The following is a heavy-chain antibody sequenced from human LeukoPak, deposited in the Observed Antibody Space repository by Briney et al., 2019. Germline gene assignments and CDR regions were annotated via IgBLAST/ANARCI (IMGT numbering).Heavy chain of an antibody. CDR2: IYSGGFT. Sequence: GGSLRLSCAASGLTVSSNYMSWVRQAPGKGLEWVSVIYSGGFTDYADSVKGRFTISRDNSKNTLYLQMNNLRAEDTAVYYCARQRAFDVWGRGTMVTVSS. J-gene: IGHJ3*01. CDR1: GLTVSSNY. CDR3: ARQRAFDV. V-gene: IGHV3-66*04.